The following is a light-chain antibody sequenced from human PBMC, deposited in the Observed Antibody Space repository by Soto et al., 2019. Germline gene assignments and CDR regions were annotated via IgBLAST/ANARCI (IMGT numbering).Light chain of an antibody. CDR1: ETINRGF. V-gene: IGKV3-20*01. CDR3: QQYGSSPYT. Sequence: EIVLTQSPGTLSLSPGERASLSCRASETINRGFLAWYQQKPGQPPRLLFYGASNRATGIPDRFSGTGSGTDVTLTISRLEPEDFAVYYCQQYGSSPYTFGLGTKLEIK. CDR2: GAS. J-gene: IGKJ2*01.